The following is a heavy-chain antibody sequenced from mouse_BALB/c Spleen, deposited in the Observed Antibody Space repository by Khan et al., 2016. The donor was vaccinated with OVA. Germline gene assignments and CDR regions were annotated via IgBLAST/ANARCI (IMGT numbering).Heavy chain of an antibody. CDR3: ARSTYRYAFVY. Sequence: EVQLQESGPSLVKPSQTLSLTCSVTGDSITSGYWNWIRKFPGSKLEYMGYIIYTGYTYYNPSLKSLISITRHTSTNQYYLQLTSVTDEDTASYYCARSTYRYAFVYWGQGTLVTVSA. D-gene: IGHD2-14*01. CDR1: GDSITSGY. CDR2: IIYTGYT. J-gene: IGHJ3*01. V-gene: IGHV3-8*02.